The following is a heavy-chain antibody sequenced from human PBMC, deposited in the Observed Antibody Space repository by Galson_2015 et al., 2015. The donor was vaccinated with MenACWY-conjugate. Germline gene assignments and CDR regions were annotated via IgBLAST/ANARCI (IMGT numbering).Heavy chain of an antibody. D-gene: IGHD2-15*01. CDR1: GYSVTSHY. CDR2: INPNGGIT. J-gene: IGHJ3*01. V-gene: IGHV1-46*01. Sequence: SVKVSCKASGYSVTSHYIHWVRLAPGQGLEWMGLINPNGGITIYAQKLQGRVTVARDTSTSTVFLELSSLTSDDTAVYYCARDGTSYCSRETCHPSDAFDVWGQGTMVTVSS. CDR3: ARDGTSYCSRETCHPSDAFDV.